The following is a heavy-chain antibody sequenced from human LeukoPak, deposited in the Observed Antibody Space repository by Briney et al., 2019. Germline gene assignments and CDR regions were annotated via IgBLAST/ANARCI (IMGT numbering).Heavy chain of an antibody. V-gene: IGHV3-21*01. CDR2: ISSSSSDI. D-gene: IGHD2-8*01. J-gene: IGHJ4*02. CDR3: ARAILYPYYFDY. Sequence: GGSLRLSCAASGFTFSNYSMNWVRQAPGKGLEWVSSISSSSSDIYYADPVKGRFTISRDNAKKSLSLQMNSLRAEDTAVYYCARAILYPYYFDYWGQGTVVTVSS. CDR1: GFTFSNYS.